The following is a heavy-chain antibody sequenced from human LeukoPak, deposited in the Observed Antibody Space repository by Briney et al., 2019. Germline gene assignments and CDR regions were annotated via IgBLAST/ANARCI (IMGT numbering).Heavy chain of an antibody. V-gene: IGHV1-24*01. CDR3: ATDYGSGSYYHDAFDT. CDR1: GYTLTELS. J-gene: IGHJ3*02. CDR2: FDPEDGET. D-gene: IGHD3-10*01. Sequence: ASVKVSCKVSGYTLTELSMHWVRQAPGKGLEWMGGFDPEDGETIYAQKFQGRVTMTEDTSTDTAYMELSSLRSEDTAVYYCATDYGSGSYYHDAFDTWGQGTMVTVSS.